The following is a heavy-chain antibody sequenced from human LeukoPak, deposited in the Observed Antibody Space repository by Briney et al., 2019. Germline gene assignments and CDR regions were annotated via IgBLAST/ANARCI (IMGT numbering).Heavy chain of an antibody. CDR3: ASSVDTAMEWYYFDY. J-gene: IGHJ4*02. Sequence: ASVKVSCKASVGTFSSYAISWVRQAPGQGLDWMGGIIPIFGTANYAQKFQGRVTITADESTSTAYMELSSLRSEDTAVYYCASSVDTAMEWYYFDYWGQGTLVAVSS. CDR2: IIPIFGTA. CDR1: VGTFSSYA. V-gene: IGHV1-69*13. D-gene: IGHD5-18*01.